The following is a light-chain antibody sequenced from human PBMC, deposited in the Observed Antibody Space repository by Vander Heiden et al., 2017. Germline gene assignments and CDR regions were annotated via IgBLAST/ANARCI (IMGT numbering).Light chain of an antibody. CDR2: SSN. V-gene: IGLV1-44*01. CDR1: SSNIGSNT. Sequence: QSVLTQPPSTSGTPGQRVTISCSGSSSNIGSNTVNWYQQVPGTAPKLLIYSSNRRPSGVPDRFSGSKSGTSASLAISGLQAEDEADYYCAAWDDSLNGVIFGGGTKLTVL. CDR3: AAWDDSLNGVI. J-gene: IGLJ2*01.